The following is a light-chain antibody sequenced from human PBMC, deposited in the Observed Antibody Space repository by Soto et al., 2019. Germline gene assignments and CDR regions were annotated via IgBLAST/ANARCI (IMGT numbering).Light chain of an antibody. V-gene: IGLV1-47*01. CDR2: RNN. Sequence: QSVLTQPPVTSGTPGQRVTISCSGSSSNIGSNYVYWYQQLPGTAPKLLIYRNNQRPSGVPDRFSGSKSGTSASLAISGLRSEDEADYYCAAWDDSLSGVVFGGGTKVTVL. CDR3: AAWDDSLSGVV. J-gene: IGLJ2*01. CDR1: SSNIGSNY.